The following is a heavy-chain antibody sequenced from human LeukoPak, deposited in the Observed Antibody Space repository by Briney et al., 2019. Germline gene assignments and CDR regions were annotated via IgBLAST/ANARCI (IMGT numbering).Heavy chain of an antibody. J-gene: IGHJ4*02. CDR2: ISAYNTNT. D-gene: IGHD3-22*01. CDR1: GYTFTSYG. CDR3: ARYDSSGVVYYFDY. Sequence: ASVKVSCKASGYTFTSYGISWVRQAPGQGLEWMGWISAYNTNTNYAQKLQGRVTMTTDTSTSTANMELSSLRSEDTAVYYCARYDSSGVVYYFDYWGQGTLVTVSS. V-gene: IGHV1-18*01.